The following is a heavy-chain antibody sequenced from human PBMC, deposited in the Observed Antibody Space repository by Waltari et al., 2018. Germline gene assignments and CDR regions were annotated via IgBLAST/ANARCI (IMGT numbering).Heavy chain of an antibody. Sequence: QVQLVQSGAEVKKPGALVKVSCKASGYTFTGYYMHWVRQAPGQGLEWMGRINPTSGGTNYAQKFQGRVTMTRDTSISTAYMELSRLRSDDTAVYYCARDTGGSSHDAFDIWGQGTMVTVSS. CDR2: INPTSGGT. CDR3: ARDTGGSSHDAFDI. J-gene: IGHJ3*02. D-gene: IGHD1-26*01. V-gene: IGHV1-2*06. CDR1: GYTFTGYY.